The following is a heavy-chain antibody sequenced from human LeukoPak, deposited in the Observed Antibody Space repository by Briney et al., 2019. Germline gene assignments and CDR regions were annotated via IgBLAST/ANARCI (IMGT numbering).Heavy chain of an antibody. J-gene: IGHJ4*02. CDR2: IGGSGGGT. CDR3: AKQPLLRYFDWLCLFDY. V-gene: IGHV3-23*01. CDR1: GFTFSSFA. D-gene: IGHD3-9*01. Sequence: GGSLRLSCAASGFTFSSFAMSWVRQTPGKGLEWVSTIGGSGGGTYYADSVKGRFTISRDNSKNTLYLQMNSLRAEDTAVYYCAKQPLLRYFDWLCLFDYWGQGTLVTVSS.